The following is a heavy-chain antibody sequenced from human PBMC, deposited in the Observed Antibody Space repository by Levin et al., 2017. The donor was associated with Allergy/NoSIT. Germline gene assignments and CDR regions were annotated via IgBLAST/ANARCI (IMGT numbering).Heavy chain of an antibody. CDR1: GGSISSSGYY. CDR3: AGGRSACTSSTCYGIDY. D-gene: IGHD2-2*01. CDR2: IYYSGTT. Sequence: SQTFSLTCIVSGGSISSSGYYWGWIRQPPGKGLEWIGTIYYSGTTSYNPSLKSRVTISVDTSKNQFSLKLSSVTAADTAVYYWAGGRSACTSSTCYGIDYWGQGTRVTVSS. J-gene: IGHJ4*02. V-gene: IGHV4-39*01.